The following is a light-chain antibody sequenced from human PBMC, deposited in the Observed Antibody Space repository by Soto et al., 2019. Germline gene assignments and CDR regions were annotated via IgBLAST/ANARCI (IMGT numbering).Light chain of an antibody. J-gene: IGKJ1*01. CDR1: QGISTY. Sequence: DIQMTQSPSSLSASVGARVPITCRASQGISTYLNWYQQKPGKAPKLLISAASSLQSGVPSRFSGSGSETDFTLTISSLQPEDFATYSCQQSYSTTWTFGQGTKVDIK. CDR3: QQSYSTTWT. V-gene: IGKV1-39*01. CDR2: AAS.